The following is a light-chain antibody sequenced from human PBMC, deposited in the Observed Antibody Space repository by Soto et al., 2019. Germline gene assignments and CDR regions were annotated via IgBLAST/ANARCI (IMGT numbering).Light chain of an antibody. Sequence: QSVLTQPPSASGTPGQRVTISCSGSSSNIGSNTVNWYQQLPGTAPKLLIYSNNQRPSGVPDRISGSTSGTSASLAISGLQSADEADYYCAAWDDSLNGVVFGGGTKLTVL. CDR3: AAWDDSLNGVV. CDR2: SNN. J-gene: IGLJ2*01. CDR1: SSNIGSNT. V-gene: IGLV1-44*01.